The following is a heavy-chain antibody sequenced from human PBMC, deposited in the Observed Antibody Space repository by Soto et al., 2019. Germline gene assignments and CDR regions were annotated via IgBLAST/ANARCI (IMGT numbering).Heavy chain of an antibody. D-gene: IGHD2-8*02. Sequence: QNTLKESGPTLVKPTQTLTLTCTFSGLSLSTSGVGVGWIRQPPGKALEWLALIYWDDDKRYSPSLKSRLTITQDTSKSRSVLIKSNKDTIDPAPYYCRHPTRVLSSEYLQHGGEGTLVSV. CDR3: RHPTRVLSSEYLQH. CDR1: GLSLSTSGVG. V-gene: IGHV2-5*02. J-gene: IGHJ1*01. CDR2: IYWDDDK.